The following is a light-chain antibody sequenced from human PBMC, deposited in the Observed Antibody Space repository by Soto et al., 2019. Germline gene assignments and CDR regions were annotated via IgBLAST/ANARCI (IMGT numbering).Light chain of an antibody. J-gene: IGLJ3*02. CDR3: AAWDDSLSGPV. CDR2: NNN. CDR1: RASIGSNT. Sequence: QSVLTQPPSASGTPGQRVTISCSGSRASIGSNTVTWYQHLPGAAPKLLVYNNNQRPSGVPDRFSGSKSDTSASLAISGLQFEDEAVYYCAAWDDSLSGPVFGAGTKLTVL. V-gene: IGLV1-44*01.